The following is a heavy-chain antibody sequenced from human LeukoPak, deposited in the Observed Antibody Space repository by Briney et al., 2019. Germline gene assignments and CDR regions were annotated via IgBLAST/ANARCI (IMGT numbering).Heavy chain of an antibody. CDR2: ISTYDHDT. V-gene: IGHV1-18*01. CDR3: VRDYFCSGGTCDDCFDP. J-gene: IGHJ5*02. CDR1: GYTFTNYG. Sequence: ASVKVSCKASGYTFTNYGISWVRQAPGQGLEWMAWISTYDHDTNYAQKFRGRVTMTTDTTTSTAYMELRSLGSDDTAVYYCVRDYFCSGGTCDDCFDPWGQGTLVTVSS. D-gene: IGHD2-15*01.